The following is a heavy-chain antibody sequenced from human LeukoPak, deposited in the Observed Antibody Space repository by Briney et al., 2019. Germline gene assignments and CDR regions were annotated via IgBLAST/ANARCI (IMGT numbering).Heavy chain of an antibody. CDR1: GGTFSSYA. D-gene: IGHD6-13*01. V-gene: IGHV1-69*13. CDR3: ARGRRIAAAGNEPFDP. Sequence: SVKVSCKASGGTFSSYAISWVRQAPGQGLGWMGGIIPIFGTANYAQKFQGRVTITADESTSTAYMELSSLRSEDTAVYYCARGRRIAAAGNEPFDPWGQGTLVTVSS. CDR2: IIPIFGTA. J-gene: IGHJ5*02.